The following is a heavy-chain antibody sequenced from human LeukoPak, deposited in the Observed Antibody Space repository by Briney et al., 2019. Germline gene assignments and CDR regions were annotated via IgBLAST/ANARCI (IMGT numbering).Heavy chain of an antibody. CDR3: ARSLEGNGWFDY. CDR1: GFTFSSYG. V-gene: IGHV3-30*03. D-gene: IGHD6-19*01. CDR2: ISYDGSNK. J-gene: IGHJ4*02. Sequence: GGSLRLSCAASGFTFSSYGMHWVRQAPGKGLEWVAVISYDGSNKYHADSVKGRFTISRDNSKNTLYLQMNSLRAGDTAVYYCARSLEGNGWFDYWGQGTLVTVSS.